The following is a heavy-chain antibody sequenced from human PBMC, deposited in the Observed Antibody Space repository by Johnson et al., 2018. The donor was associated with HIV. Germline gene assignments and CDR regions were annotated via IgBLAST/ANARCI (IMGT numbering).Heavy chain of an antibody. D-gene: IGHD6-6*01. CDR1: GFTFSSYD. CDR3: AKVSSSSTWAHDPFDV. V-gene: IGHV3-13*01. J-gene: IGHJ3*01. Sequence: VQLVESGGGLVQPGGSLRLSCAASGFTFSSYDMHWVRQTTGKGLEWVSTIGTAGDTYYPGSVKGRFTISRENANNSLYLQMNSLRAGDTAVYYCAKVSSSSTWAHDPFDVWGQGTMVTVSS. CDR2: IGTAGDT.